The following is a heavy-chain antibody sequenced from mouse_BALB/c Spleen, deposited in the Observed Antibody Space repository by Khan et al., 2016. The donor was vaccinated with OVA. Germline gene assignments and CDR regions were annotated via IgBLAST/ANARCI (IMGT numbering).Heavy chain of an antibody. CDR3: ARDYWFVY. J-gene: IGHJ3*01. Sequence: DVQLVESGGGLVKPGGSLKVSCAASGFTFSNYAMSWVRQTPEQRLEWVASISSGGRTYYPDSVKGRFTISRDNARNILYLQMSSLRSEDTAMYYCARDYWFVYWGQGTLVTVSA. CDR1: GFTFSNYA. CDR2: ISSGGRT. V-gene: IGHV5-6-5*01.